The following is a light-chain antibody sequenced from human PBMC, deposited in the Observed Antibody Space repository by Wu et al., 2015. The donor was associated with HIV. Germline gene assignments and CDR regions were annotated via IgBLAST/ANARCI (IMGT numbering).Light chain of an antibody. CDR1: QSIRNNY. CDR3: QQYGSLMLT. J-gene: IGKJ4*01. CDR2: AAP. V-gene: IGKV3-20*01. Sequence: EIVLTQSPGTLSLSPGERATLSCRASQSIRNNYVAWYQQKPGQAPRLLIFAAPSRATGIPDRFSGSGSGTDFTLTISRLEPEDFALYHCQQYGSLMLTFGGGTKVEI.